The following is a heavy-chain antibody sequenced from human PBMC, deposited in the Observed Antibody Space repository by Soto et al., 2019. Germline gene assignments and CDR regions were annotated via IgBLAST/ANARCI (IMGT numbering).Heavy chain of an antibody. D-gene: IGHD1-1*01. Sequence: EVQLLESGGGLVQPGGSLRLSCAASGFTFSSYAMSWVRQAPGKGLEWVSAMGGSGGSTYYADSLKGRFTISRDSSKNTLYLQRNSMRAEGTAVYYCAKGVAGGPGPSYFDYWGQGTLVTVSS. V-gene: IGHV3-23*01. CDR1: GFTFSSYA. CDR2: MGGSGGST. CDR3: AKGVAGGPGPSYFDY. J-gene: IGHJ4*02.